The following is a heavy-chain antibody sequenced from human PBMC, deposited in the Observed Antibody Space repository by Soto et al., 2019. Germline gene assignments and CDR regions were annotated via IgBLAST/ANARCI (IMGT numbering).Heavy chain of an antibody. Sequence: QVQLVESGGGVVQPGRSLRLSCAASGFTFSSYGMHWVRQAPGKGLEWVAVISYDGSNKYYADSVKGRLTISRDNYKKPLYLQMNSLRGEDRAVYYCAKDNGCGCDWLRVGDASDIWGQGTMVTVSS. D-gene: IGHD5-12*01. CDR1: GFTFSSYG. V-gene: IGHV3-30*18. CDR2: ISYDGSNK. J-gene: IGHJ3*02. CDR3: AKDNGCGCDWLRVGDASDI.